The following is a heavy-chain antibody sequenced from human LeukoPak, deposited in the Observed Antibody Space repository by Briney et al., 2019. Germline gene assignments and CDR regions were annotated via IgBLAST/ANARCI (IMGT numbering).Heavy chain of an antibody. CDR3: ARGQGRDGYNGILDY. CDR1: GGSFSGYY. D-gene: IGHD5-24*01. J-gene: IGHJ4*02. Sequence: SETRSLTCAVYGGSFSGYYWTWIRQPPGKGLEWIGEINPSGTTNYNPSLKSRVTISVDRSKNQFSLKLRSVTAADTAVFYCARGQGRDGYNGILDYWGQGALVTVSS. V-gene: IGHV4-34*01. CDR2: INPSGTT.